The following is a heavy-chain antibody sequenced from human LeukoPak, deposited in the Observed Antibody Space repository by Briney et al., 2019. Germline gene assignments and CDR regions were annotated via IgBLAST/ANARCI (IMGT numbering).Heavy chain of an antibody. J-gene: IGHJ3*02. Sequence: PGGSLRLSCAGSGFTFSSYAMSWVRQAPGKGLEWVSAISGSGGSTYYADSVKGRFTIPRDNSKNTLYLQMNSLRAEDTAVYYCAKLPYGADDAFDIWGQGTMVTVSS. CDR1: GFTFSSYA. V-gene: IGHV3-23*01. D-gene: IGHD4-17*01. CDR3: AKLPYGADDAFDI. CDR2: ISGSGGST.